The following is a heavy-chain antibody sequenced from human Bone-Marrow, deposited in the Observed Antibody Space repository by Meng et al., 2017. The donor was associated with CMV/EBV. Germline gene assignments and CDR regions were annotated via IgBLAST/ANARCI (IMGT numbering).Heavy chain of an antibody. J-gene: IGHJ4*02. CDR1: GASISCIGHY. CDR3: AREQGYHVY. Sequence: LPGTVSGASISCIGHYWGWIRQSPGRGLEWIATISHSGYTYYSPSLKSRVTLSVDTSNNQFSLRLTSVTAADTAVFYCAREQGYHVYWGRGILVTVSS. CDR2: ISHSGYT. D-gene: IGHD5-12*01. V-gene: IGHV4-39*07.